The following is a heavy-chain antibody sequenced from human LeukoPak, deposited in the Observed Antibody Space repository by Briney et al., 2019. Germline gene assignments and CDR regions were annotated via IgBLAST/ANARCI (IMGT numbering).Heavy chain of an antibody. V-gene: IGHV3-23*01. J-gene: IGHJ4*02. CDR1: GFTFNNYG. Sequence: GGSLRLSCAISGFTFNNYGMSWVRQAPGMGLEWVSAIADGGETTYYADSVKGRFTISRDYSKNTLYLQMNSVRAEDTAVYYCARRAARTSGYDYWGQGILVTVSS. D-gene: IGHD3-22*01. CDR2: IADGGETT. CDR3: ARRAARTSGYDY.